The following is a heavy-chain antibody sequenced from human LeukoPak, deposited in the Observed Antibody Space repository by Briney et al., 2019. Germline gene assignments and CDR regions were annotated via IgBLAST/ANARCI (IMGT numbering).Heavy chain of an antibody. V-gene: IGHV3-30*02. J-gene: IGHJ5*02. CDR3: ARDYYHCDSSAPWWFDP. Sequence: PGGSLRLSCAASGFTFSSYGMHWVRQAPGKGLEWVAFIRYDGSNKYYADSVKGRFTISRDNAKNSLYLQMNSLRAEDTAVYYCARDYYHCDSSAPWWFDPWGQGTLVTVSS. CDR1: GFTFSSYG. D-gene: IGHD3-22*01. CDR2: IRYDGSNK.